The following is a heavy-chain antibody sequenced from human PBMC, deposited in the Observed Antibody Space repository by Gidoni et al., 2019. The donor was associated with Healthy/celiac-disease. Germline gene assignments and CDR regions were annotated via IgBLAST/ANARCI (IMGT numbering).Heavy chain of an antibody. Sequence: QVQLQQWGAGLLKPSETLSLTCAVDGGSFSGYYWSWIRQPPGKGLELIGEINHSGSTNYSPSLKSRVTISVDTSKNQFSLKLSSVTAADTAVYYCARGPVLAWFDPWGQGTLVTVSS. CDR2: INHSGST. V-gene: IGHV4-34*01. CDR3: ARGPVLAWFDP. J-gene: IGHJ5*02. CDR1: GGSFSGYY.